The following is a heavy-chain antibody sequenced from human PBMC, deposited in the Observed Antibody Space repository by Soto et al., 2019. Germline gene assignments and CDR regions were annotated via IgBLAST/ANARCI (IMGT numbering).Heavy chain of an antibody. Sequence: QVQLVESGGGVVQPGRSLRLSCAASGFTFSSYGMHWVRQAPCKGLEWVAGISYDGSNKYYADSVKGRFTISRDNSKNTLYLQMNSLRAEDTAVYYCEKDSAATHRSFDYWGQGTLVTASS. J-gene: IGHJ4*02. CDR3: EKDSAATHRSFDY. CDR1: GFTFSSYG. CDR2: ISYDGSNK. D-gene: IGHD2-15*01. V-gene: IGHV3-30*18.